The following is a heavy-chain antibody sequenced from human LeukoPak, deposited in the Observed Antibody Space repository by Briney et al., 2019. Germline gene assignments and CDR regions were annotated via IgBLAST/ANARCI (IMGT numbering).Heavy chain of an antibody. V-gene: IGHV1-2*02. CDR1: GYTFTGYY. D-gene: IGHD6-6*01. J-gene: IGHJ4*02. CDR3: ARDRVAARLFDY. Sequence: GASVKVSCKASGYTFTGYYMHWVRQAPGPGLEWMGWINPNSGGTNYAQKFQGRVTMTRDTSISTAYMELSRLRSDDTAVYYCARDRVAARLFDYWGEGTLVTVSS. CDR2: INPNSGGT.